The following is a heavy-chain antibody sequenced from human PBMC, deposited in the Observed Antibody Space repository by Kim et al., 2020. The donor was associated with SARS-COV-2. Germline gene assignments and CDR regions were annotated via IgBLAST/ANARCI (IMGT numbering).Heavy chain of an antibody. CDR3: AKGSSSDFWSGDWFDP. CDR2: ISGSGGST. CDR1: GFTFSSYA. J-gene: IGHJ5*02. Sequence: GGSLRLSCAASGFTFSSYAMSWVRQAPGKGLEWVSAISGSGGSTYYADSVKGRFTISRDNSKNTLYLQMNSLRAEDTAVYYCAKGSSSDFWSGDWFDPWGQGTLVTVSS. D-gene: IGHD3-3*01. V-gene: IGHV3-23*01.